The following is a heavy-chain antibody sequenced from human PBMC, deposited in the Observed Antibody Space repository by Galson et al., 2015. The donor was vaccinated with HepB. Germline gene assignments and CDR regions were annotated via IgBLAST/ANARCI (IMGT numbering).Heavy chain of an antibody. CDR2: INNDGTST. CDR1: GFTFSFYW. Sequence: SLRLSCAASGFTFSFYWMHWVRQAPRKGLVWVSRINNDGTSTNYADSVKGRFTISRDNAKNTLYLQMNSLRAEDTAVYYCARPDGGNYHFAGWGQGTLVPVSS. CDR3: ARPDGGNYHFAG. J-gene: IGHJ4*02. D-gene: IGHD4-23*01. V-gene: IGHV3-74*01.